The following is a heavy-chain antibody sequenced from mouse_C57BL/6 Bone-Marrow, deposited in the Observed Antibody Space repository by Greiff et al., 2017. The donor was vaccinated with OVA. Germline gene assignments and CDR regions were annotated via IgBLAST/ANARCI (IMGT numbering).Heavy chain of an antibody. D-gene: IGHD2-3*01. CDR1: GYTFTSYW. V-gene: IGHV1-50*01. CDR3: AREEDGYPYYYAMDY. CDR2: IDPTDSYT. Sequence: QVQLQQPGAELVKPGASVKLSCKASGYTFTSYWMQWVKQRPGQGLEWIGEIDPTDSYTNYNQKFKSKATLTVDTSSSTAYMQLSSLTSEDSAVYYCAREEDGYPYYYAMDYWGQGTSVTVSS. J-gene: IGHJ4*01.